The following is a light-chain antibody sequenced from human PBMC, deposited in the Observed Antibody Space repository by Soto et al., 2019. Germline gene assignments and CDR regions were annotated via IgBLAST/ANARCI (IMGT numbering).Light chain of an antibody. V-gene: IGKV1-39*01. CDR2: AAS. CDR1: QSISSY. J-gene: IGKJ4*01. Sequence: DIQMTQSQSSLSASVGDRVTITCRASQSISSYLNWYQQKPGKAPKLLIYAASSLQSGVPSRFSGSGSGTDFTLTISSLQPEDFATYYCQKCKVAPFTFGGGTKVDIK. CDR3: QKCKVAPFT.